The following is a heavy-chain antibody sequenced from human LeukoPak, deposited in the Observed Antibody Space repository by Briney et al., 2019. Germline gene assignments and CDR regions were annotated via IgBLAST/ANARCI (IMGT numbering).Heavy chain of an antibody. CDR3: ARSEDGYFDWLSHYFDY. V-gene: IGHV3-11*03. Sequence: GGSLRLSCAASGFTFSDYYMSWIRQAPGKGLEWVSYISSSSSYTNYADSVKGRFTISTDNAKNSLYLQMNSMRDEDTAVYYCARSEDGYFDWLSHYFDYWGQGTLVTVSS. D-gene: IGHD3-9*01. J-gene: IGHJ4*02. CDR1: GFTFSDYY. CDR2: ISSSSSYT.